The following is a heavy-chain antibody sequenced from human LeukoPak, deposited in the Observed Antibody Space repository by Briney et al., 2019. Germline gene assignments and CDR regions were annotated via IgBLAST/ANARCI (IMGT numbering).Heavy chain of an antibody. CDR2: IKQYGSEK. CDR3: AKSTVRIAAAGYFDY. Sequence: GGSLRLSCAASGFTFTNFWMSWVRQAPGKGLEWVANIKQYGSEKYYVDSVKGRFIISRDNAKNSLYLQMNSLRAEDTAVYYCAKSTVRIAAAGYFDYWGQGTLVTVSS. V-gene: IGHV3-7*01. J-gene: IGHJ4*02. D-gene: IGHD6-13*01. CDR1: GFTFTNFW.